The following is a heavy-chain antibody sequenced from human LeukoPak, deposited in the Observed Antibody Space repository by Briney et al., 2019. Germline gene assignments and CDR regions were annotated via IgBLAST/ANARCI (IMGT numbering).Heavy chain of an antibody. D-gene: IGHD2-2*01. CDR3: ATPIVVVPAGRLGEPPRAFDI. Sequence: GGSLRLSCAASGFTFSSYSMNWVRQAPGKGLEWVSSISSSSSSYIYYADSVKGRFTISRDNAKNSLYLQMNSLRAEDTAVYYCATPIVVVPAGRLGEPPRAFDIWGQGTMVTVSS. J-gene: IGHJ3*02. CDR1: GFTFSSYS. CDR2: ISSSSSSYI. V-gene: IGHV3-21*01.